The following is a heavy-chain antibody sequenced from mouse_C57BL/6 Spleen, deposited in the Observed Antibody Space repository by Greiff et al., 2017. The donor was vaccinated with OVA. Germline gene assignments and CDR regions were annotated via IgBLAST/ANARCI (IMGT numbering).Heavy chain of an antibody. CDR1: GYTFTSYW. J-gene: IGHJ4*01. CDR3: ASGYGELRGAMDY. CDR2: IDPNSGGT. V-gene: IGHV1-72*01. Sequence: VQLQQSGAELVKPGASVKLSCKASGYTFTSYWMHWVKQRPGRGLEWIGRIDPNSGGTKYNEKFKSKATLTVDKPSSTAYMQLSSLTSEDSAVYYCASGYGELRGAMDYWGQGTSVTVSS. D-gene: IGHD2-13*01.